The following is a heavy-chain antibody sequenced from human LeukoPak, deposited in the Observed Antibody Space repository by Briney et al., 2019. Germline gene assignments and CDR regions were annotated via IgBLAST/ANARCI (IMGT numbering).Heavy chain of an antibody. CDR1: GGSISSYY. V-gene: IGHV4-59*01. CDR2: IYYSGST. Sequence: SETLSLTCTVSGGSISSYYWSWIRQPPGEGLEWIGYIYYSGSTNYNPSLKSRVTISVDTSKNQFSLKLSSVTAADTAVYSCARYIWGSYPTFEDYWGQGTLVTVSS. CDR3: ARYIWGSYPTFEDY. D-gene: IGHD3-16*02. J-gene: IGHJ4*02.